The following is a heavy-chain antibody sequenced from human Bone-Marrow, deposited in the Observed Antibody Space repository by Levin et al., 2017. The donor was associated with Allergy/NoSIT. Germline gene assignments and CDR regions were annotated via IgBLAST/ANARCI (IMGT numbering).Heavy chain of an antibody. CDR3: AGLREVRGAPAF. D-gene: IGHD3-10*01. V-gene: IGHV3-23*01. CDR2: ISGSGAST. CDR1: GLTFSNYA. Sequence: GGSLRLSCEVSGLTFSNYAVSWVRQAPGKGLEWVSAISGSGASTFYADFVRGRFTISRDNSRNTLYLQMNSLRDDDAATYYCAGLREVRGAPAFWGQGTLVTVSS. J-gene: IGHJ4*02.